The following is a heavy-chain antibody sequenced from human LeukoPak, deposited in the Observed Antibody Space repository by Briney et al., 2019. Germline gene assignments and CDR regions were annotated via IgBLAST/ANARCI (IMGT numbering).Heavy chain of an antibody. CDR1: GFTFTNYA. CDR3: ATDFYDST. CDR2: IRSNSDGGTI. J-gene: IGHJ5*02. D-gene: IGHD3-22*01. V-gene: IGHV3-15*01. Sequence: GGSLRLSCAASGFTFTNYAMTWVRQAPGKGLEWVGRIRSNSDGGTIDYAAPVKGRFTLSRDDSKTTLYLQMNSLQTEDTAVYYCATDFYDSTWGQGTLVTVSS.